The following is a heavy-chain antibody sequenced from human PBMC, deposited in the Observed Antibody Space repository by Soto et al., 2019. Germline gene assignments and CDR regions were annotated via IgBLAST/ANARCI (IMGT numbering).Heavy chain of an antibody. Sequence: GGSLRLSCAASGFTFSSYSMNWVRQAPGKGLEWVSSISSSSSYIYYADSVKGRFTISRDNAKNSLYLQMNSLRAEDTAVYYCARANSSSWYYYYGMDVWGQGTTVTVSS. CDR1: GFTFSSYS. J-gene: IGHJ6*02. D-gene: IGHD6-13*01. CDR3: ARANSSSWYYYYGMDV. V-gene: IGHV3-21*01. CDR2: ISSSSSYI.